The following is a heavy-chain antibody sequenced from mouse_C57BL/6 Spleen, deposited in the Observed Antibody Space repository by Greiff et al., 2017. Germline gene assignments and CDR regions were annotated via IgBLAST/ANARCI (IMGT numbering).Heavy chain of an antibody. D-gene: IGHD2-4*01. Sequence: QVQLQQPGAELVRPGSSVKLSCKASGYTFTSYWMHWVKQRPIQGLEWIGNIDPSDSETHYNQKFKDKATLTVDKSSSTAYMQLSSLTSADSAVYYCARGWDYDRGFAYWGQGTLVTVSA. J-gene: IGHJ3*01. CDR2: IDPSDSET. V-gene: IGHV1-52*01. CDR1: GYTFTSYW. CDR3: ARGWDYDRGFAY.